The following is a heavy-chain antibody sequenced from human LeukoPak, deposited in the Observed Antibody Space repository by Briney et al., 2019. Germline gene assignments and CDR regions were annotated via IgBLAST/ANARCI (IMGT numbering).Heavy chain of an antibody. V-gene: IGHV3-48*03. CDR3: ARDAEGDSSSFAPYYFDY. Sequence: GGSLRLSCAASGFTFSSYEMNWVRQAPGKGLEWVSYISSSGSTIYYADSVKGRFTISRDNAKNSLYLQMNSLRAEDTAVYYCARDAEGDSSSFAPYYFDYWGQGTLFTVSS. D-gene: IGHD6-6*01. CDR2: ISSSGSTI. J-gene: IGHJ4*02. CDR1: GFTFSSYE.